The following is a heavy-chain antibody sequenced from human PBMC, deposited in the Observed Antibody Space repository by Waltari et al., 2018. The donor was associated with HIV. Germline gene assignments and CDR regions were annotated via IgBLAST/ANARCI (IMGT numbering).Heavy chain of an antibody. CDR2: IKGDGSTT. V-gene: IGHV3-74*01. J-gene: IGHJ5*02. CDR3: ARIAYDSSGYGWFDP. Sequence: EVQLVESGGGLVQPGGSLRLSCAAFGFTCSSYRMHWVRQAPGKGLVWVSRIKGDGSTTSYADSVKGRFTISRDNAKNTLYLQMNSLRAEDTAVYYCARIAYDSSGYGWFDPWGQGTLVTVSS. CDR1: GFTCSSYR. D-gene: IGHD3-22*01.